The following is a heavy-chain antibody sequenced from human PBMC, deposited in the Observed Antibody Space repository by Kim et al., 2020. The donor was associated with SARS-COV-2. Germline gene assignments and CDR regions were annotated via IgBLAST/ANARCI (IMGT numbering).Heavy chain of an antibody. Sequence: SETLSLTCTVSGGSVSSGSYYWSWIRQPPGKGLEWIGYIYYSGSTNYNPSLKSRVTISVDTSKNQFSLKLSSVTAADTAVYYCARGGFLVYGMDVWGQGTTVTVSS. J-gene: IGHJ6*02. CDR2: IYYSGST. D-gene: IGHD3-3*01. V-gene: IGHV4-61*01. CDR3: ARGGFLVYGMDV. CDR1: GGSVSSGSYY.